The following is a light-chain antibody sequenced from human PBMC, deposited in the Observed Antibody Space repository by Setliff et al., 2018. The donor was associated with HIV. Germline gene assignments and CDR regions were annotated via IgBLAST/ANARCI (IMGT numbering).Light chain of an antibody. CDR1: SSNIGSNT. CDR2: SSN. J-gene: IGLJ1*01. V-gene: IGLV1-44*01. CDR3: AAWDDGLTGYV. Sequence: QSVLTQPPSASGTPGQKVTISCSGSSSNIGSNTVNWYQQLPGTAPKLLIYSSNVRPSRVPDRFSGSKSGTSASLAISGLQAEDEADYYCAAWDDGLTGYVFGTGTKVTVL.